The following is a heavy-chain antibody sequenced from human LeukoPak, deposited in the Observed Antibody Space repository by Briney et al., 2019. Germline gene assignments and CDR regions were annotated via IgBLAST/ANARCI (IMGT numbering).Heavy chain of an antibody. D-gene: IGHD3-3*01. CDR2: INHDGST. CDR3: ARGARYLVWFVVGRPPSEYYLDN. J-gene: IGHJ4*02. V-gene: IGHV4-34*01. Sequence: SETLSLTCAVYGGSFSGHYWNWIRQPPGKGLEWIGGINHDGSTNSNPSLRSRVTISVDTSKNQFSLRLTSVSAADTAVYYCARGARYLVWFVVGRPPSEYYLDNWGQGTQVTVSS. CDR1: GGSFSGHY.